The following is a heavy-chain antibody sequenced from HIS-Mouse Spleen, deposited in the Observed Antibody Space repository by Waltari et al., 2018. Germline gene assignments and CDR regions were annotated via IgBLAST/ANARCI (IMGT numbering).Heavy chain of an antibody. CDR1: GGSISSSSYY. D-gene: IGHD6-13*01. Sequence: QLQLQESGPGLVKPSETLSLTCTVSGGSISSSSYYWGWLRQPPGKGLEWIGSIYYSGSTCYLPSLKGRVTISVDPSKTQFSLKLSSVTAADTAVYYCARESPYSSSWYDWYFDLWGRGTLVTVSS. CDR3: ARESPYSSSWYDWYFDL. J-gene: IGHJ2*01. CDR2: IYYSGST. V-gene: IGHV4-39*07.